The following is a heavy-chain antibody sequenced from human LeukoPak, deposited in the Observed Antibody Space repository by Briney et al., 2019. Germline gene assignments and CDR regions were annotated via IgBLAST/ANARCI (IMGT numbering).Heavy chain of an antibody. V-gene: IGHV3-53*01. D-gene: IGHD5-24*01. Sequence: GGPLRLSCAASEFTVSNNYMSWVRQAPGKGLEWVSVIYSDGPTYYADSVKGRFTISRDISKNTVYLQMNSLRTEDTAVYYCARGIEMAAIFFSTWGQGTLVTVSS. CDR1: EFTVSNNY. J-gene: IGHJ5*02. CDR2: IYSDGPT. CDR3: ARGIEMAAIFFST.